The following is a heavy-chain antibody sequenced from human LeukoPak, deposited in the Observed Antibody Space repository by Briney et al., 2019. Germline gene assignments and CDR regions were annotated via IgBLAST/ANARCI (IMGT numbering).Heavy chain of an antibody. D-gene: IGHD6-6*01. V-gene: IGHV4-59*01. J-gene: IGHJ6*02. CDR3: ARDMVSSSAPLNYYYYYGMDV. CDR2: IYYSGST. Sequence: SETLSLTCTVSGGSISSYYWSWIRQPPGKGLEWIGYIYYSGSTNYNPSLKSRVTISVDTSKNRFSLKLSSVTAADTAVYYCARDMVSSSAPLNYYYYYGMDVWGQGTTVTVSS. CDR1: GGSISSYY.